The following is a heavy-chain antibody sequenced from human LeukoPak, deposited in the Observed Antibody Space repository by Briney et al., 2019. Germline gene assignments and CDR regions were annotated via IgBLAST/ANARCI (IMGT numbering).Heavy chain of an antibody. CDR2: IYSGGST. Sequence: PGGSLRLSCAASGFIVSSNYMSWARQAPGKGLEWVSTIYSGGSTYYADSVKGRFTISRDNSQNTLYLQMNSLRAEDTAVYYCARAATLAGPFDYWGQGTLVTVSA. CDR3: ARAATLAGPFDY. V-gene: IGHV3-53*01. J-gene: IGHJ4*02. D-gene: IGHD6-13*01. CDR1: GFIVSSNY.